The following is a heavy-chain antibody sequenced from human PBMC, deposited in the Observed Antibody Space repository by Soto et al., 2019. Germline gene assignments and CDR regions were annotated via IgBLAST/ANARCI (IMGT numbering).Heavy chain of an antibody. CDR3: ARGFRGYSYGRLDY. J-gene: IGHJ4*02. V-gene: IGHV1-69*13. CDR2: IIPIFGTA. Sequence: SVKVSCKASGGTFSSYAISWVRQAPGQGLEWMGGIIPIFGTANYAQKFQGRVTITADESTSTAYMELCSLRSEDTAVYYCARGFRGYSYGRLDYWGQGTLVTVSS. CDR1: GGTFSSYA. D-gene: IGHD5-18*01.